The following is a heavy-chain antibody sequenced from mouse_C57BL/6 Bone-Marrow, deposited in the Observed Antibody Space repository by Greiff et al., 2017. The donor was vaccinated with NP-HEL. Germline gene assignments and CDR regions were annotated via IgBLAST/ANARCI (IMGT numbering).Heavy chain of an antibody. Sequence: QVQLQQSGPELVKPGASVKISCTASGYAFSSSWMNWVHQTPGKGLEWIGRIYPGDGDTNYNEKFKGKATLTADKSTSTAYMQLSILTSEDSAGYFCARLPALLYRFDYWGQGTLVTVSA. CDR1: GYAFSSSW. D-gene: IGHD2-12*01. CDR2: IYPGDGDT. V-gene: IGHV1-82*01. J-gene: IGHJ3*01. CDR3: ARLPALLYRFDY.